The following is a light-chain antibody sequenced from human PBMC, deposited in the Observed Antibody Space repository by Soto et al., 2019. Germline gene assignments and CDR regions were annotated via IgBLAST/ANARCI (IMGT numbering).Light chain of an antibody. CDR1: SSNIGSNT. V-gene: IGLV1-44*01. CDR2: SNN. Sequence: QSVLTQPPSASGTPGQRVTISCSGSSSNIGSNTVNWYQQLPRTTPKLLIYSNNQRPSGVPDRCSGSKSGTSASRAISGLQSEDEAGYYCAAWDDSMNGLVVFGGGTKLTVL. CDR3: AAWDDSMNGLVV. J-gene: IGLJ2*01.